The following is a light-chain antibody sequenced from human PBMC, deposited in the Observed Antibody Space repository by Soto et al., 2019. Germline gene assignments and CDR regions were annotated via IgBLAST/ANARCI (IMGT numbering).Light chain of an antibody. V-gene: IGLV2-14*01. CDR2: DVT. Sequence: LAQPGSVKESRGRSMTIPYKKTSNDIGGYNFVSWFQQHPGKAPKLLICDVTRRPSGVSDRFSGSKSGNTASLTISGLQAEDEADYYCNSYSGGNTLYVFGSGTKVTVL. J-gene: IGLJ1*01. CDR3: NSYSGGNTLYV. CDR1: SNDIGGYNF.